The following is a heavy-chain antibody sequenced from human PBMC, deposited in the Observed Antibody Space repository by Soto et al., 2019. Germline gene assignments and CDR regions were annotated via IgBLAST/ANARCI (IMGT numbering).Heavy chain of an antibody. D-gene: IGHD2-2*01. Sequence: GASVKVSCKASGYTFTGYYMHWVRQAPGQGLEWMGWINPNSGGTNYAQKFQGWVTMTRDTSISTAYMELSRLRSDDTAVYYCARAYGILVVPAARGHDAFDIRGQRTTVTGSS. V-gene: IGHV1-2*04. CDR1: GYTFTGYY. CDR3: ARAYGILVVPAARGHDAFDI. CDR2: INPNSGGT. J-gene: IGHJ3*02.